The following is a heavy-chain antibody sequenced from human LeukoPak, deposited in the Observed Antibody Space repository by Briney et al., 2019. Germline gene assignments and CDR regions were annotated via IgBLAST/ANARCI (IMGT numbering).Heavy chain of an antibody. J-gene: IGHJ4*02. V-gene: IGHV3-23*01. D-gene: IGHD3-22*01. Sequence: GGSLRLSCAASGFTFSSYAMSWVRQAPGKGLEWVSAISGSGGSTYYADSVKGRFTISRDNSKNTLYLQMNSLRAEDTAVYYCARDGSERYYDSSGYAYWGQGTLVTVSS. CDR3: ARDGSERYYDSSGYAY. CDR1: GFTFSSYA. CDR2: ISGSGGST.